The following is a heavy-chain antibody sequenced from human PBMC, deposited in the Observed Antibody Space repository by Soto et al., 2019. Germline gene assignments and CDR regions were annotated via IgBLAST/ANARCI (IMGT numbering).Heavy chain of an antibody. CDR2: IYYDGSNK. V-gene: IGHV3-33*01. J-gene: IGHJ4*02. CDR3: ARGYYVSGSFYFDY. Sequence: ESGGGVVQPGGSLRLSCTASGFAFSNYGMHWVRQAPGKGLEWVAVIYYDGSNKYYADSVKGRFTISRDNSKNTLFLQMNSLRAEDTAVYYCARGYYVSGSFYFDYWGQGTLVTVSS. D-gene: IGHD3-10*01. CDR1: GFAFSNYG.